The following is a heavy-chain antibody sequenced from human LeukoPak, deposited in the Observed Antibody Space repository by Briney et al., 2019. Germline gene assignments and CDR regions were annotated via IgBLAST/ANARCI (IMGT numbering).Heavy chain of an antibody. CDR1: GFTFSSYS. Sequence: PGGSLRLSCAASGFTFSSYSMSWVRQAPGKGLEWVPSISTSSSYIYYADSVKGRFTISRDNAKNSLYLQMNSLRAEDTAVYYCARDRPYDYVWGSYQYDAFDIWGQGTMVTVSS. J-gene: IGHJ3*02. CDR2: ISTSSSYI. D-gene: IGHD3-16*02. V-gene: IGHV3-21*01. CDR3: ARDRPYDYVWGSYQYDAFDI.